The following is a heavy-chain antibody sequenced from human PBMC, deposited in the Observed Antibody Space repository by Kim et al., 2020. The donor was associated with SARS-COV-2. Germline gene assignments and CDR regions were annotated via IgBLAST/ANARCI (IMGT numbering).Heavy chain of an antibody. Sequence: GGSLRLSCAASGFTFSNAWMSWVRQAPGKGLEWVGRIKSKTDGGTTDYAAPVKGRFTISRDDSKNTLYLQMNSLKTEDTAVYYCTTDRPRDLFVDVYDAFDIWGQGTMVTVSS. J-gene: IGHJ3*02. V-gene: IGHV3-15*01. D-gene: IGHD3-3*01. CDR1: GFTFSNAW. CDR2: IKSKTDGGTT. CDR3: TTDRPRDLFVDVYDAFDI.